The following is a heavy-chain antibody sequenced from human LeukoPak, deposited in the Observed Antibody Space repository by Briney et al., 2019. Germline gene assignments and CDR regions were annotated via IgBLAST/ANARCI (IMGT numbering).Heavy chain of an antibody. CDR2: ISDSGGNT. CDR3: AKDRFDPTSRGSGGSWRLVAGGFDN. D-gene: IGHD2-15*01. J-gene: IGHJ4*02. CDR1: GFTFSNYA. V-gene: IGHV3-23*01. Sequence: PGGSLRLSCAASGFTFSNYAMSWVRQAPGKGLEWVSAISDSGGNTYYADSVKGQFAISRDNSKNTLYLQMSSLTAEDTAVYYCAKDRFDPTSRGSGGSWRLVAGGFDNWGQGTLVSVSS.